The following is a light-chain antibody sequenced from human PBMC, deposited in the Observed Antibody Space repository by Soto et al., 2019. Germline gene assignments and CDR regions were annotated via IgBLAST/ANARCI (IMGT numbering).Light chain of an antibody. V-gene: IGKV3-20*01. CDR1: QSVSSTY. Sequence: EIVLTQSPGTRSLSPGERATLSCRASQSVSSTYIAWYQQNPGRAPRLLIYGASSRATGIPDRFSGSGSGTDFTLTISRLEPEDFAVYFCQQYGRSPPFTFGQGTKVEIK. CDR2: GAS. J-gene: IGKJ2*01. CDR3: QQYGRSPPFT.